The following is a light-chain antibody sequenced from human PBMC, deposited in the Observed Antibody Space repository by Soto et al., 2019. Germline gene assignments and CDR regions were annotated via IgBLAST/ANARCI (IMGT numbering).Light chain of an antibody. V-gene: IGKV1-5*03. J-gene: IGKJ1*01. CDR2: RAS. Sequence: DIQMTQSPSTLSASVGDRVTITCRASQSINIWLAWYQQKPGKPPKLLIYRASFLESGVPSRFIGSGSGTEFTLTISSLQPDDFATYYCQQYNDYSPWTFGQGTKVEIK. CDR1: QSINIW. CDR3: QQYNDYSPWT.